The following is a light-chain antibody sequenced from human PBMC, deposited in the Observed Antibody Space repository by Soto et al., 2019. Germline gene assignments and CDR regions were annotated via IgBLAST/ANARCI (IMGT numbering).Light chain of an antibody. J-gene: IGLJ2*01. CDR3: SSYTSSSTPVV. CDR2: DVS. Sequence: QSALTQAASGSGSPGQSITISCTGTSSDVGGYNYVSWYQQHPGKAPKLMIYDVSNRPSGVSNRYSGSKSGNTASLTISGLQAEDEADYYCSSYTSSSTPVVFGGGTKLTVL. CDR1: SSDVGGYNY. V-gene: IGLV2-14*01.